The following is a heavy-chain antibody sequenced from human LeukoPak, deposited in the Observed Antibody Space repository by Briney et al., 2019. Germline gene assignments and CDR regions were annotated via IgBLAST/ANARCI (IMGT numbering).Heavy chain of an antibody. CDR2: IYHSGST. V-gene: IGHV4-30-2*01. CDR1: GGSISSGGYS. Sequence: MTSETLSLTCAVSGGSISSGGYSWSWIRQPPGKGLEWIGYIYHSGSTYYSPSLKSRVTISVDRSKNQFSLKLSSVTAADTAVYYCARGYCSSTSCYLAYYWGQGTLVTVSS. CDR3: ARGYCSSTSCYLAYY. D-gene: IGHD2-2*01. J-gene: IGHJ4*02.